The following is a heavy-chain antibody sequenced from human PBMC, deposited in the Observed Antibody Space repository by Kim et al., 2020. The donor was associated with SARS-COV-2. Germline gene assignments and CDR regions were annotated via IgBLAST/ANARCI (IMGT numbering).Heavy chain of an antibody. V-gene: IGHV4-31*02. CDR3: ARLVRGYSYGVDY. Sequence: YNPSLKSRVNISGDTSKTQFSLKLGSVTAADTAVYYCARLVRGYSYGVDYWGQGTLVTVSS. D-gene: IGHD5-18*01. J-gene: IGHJ4*02.